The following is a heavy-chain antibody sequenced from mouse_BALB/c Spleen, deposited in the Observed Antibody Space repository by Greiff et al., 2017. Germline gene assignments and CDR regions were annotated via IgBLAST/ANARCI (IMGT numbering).Heavy chain of an antibody. Sequence: EVQGVESGGDLVKPGGSLKLSCAASGFTFSSYGMSWVRQTPDKRLEWVATISSGGSYTYYPDSVKGRFTISRDNAKNTLYLQMSSLKSEDTAMYYCARATARAMDYWGQGTSVTVSS. CDR2: ISSGGSYT. CDR3: ARATARAMDY. J-gene: IGHJ4*01. D-gene: IGHD1-2*01. V-gene: IGHV5-6*01. CDR1: GFTFSSYG.